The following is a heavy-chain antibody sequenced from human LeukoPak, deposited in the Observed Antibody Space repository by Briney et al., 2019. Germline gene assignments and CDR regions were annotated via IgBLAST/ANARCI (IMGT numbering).Heavy chain of an antibody. V-gene: IGHV3-30-3*01. Sequence: PGGSLRLSCAASGFTFSSYAMHWVRQAPGKGVEWVAVISYDGSNKYYEDSVKGRFTISRDNSKNTLYLQMNSLRAEDTAVYYCARDTLGSLVGEKQSGYYGMDVWGQGTTVTVSS. CDR3: ARDTLGSLVGEKQSGYYGMDV. D-gene: IGHD1-26*01. CDR1: GFTFSSYA. J-gene: IGHJ6*02. CDR2: ISYDGSNK.